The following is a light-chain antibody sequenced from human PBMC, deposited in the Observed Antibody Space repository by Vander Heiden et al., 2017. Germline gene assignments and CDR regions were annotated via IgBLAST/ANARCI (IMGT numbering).Light chain of an antibody. CDR1: NSDIGADNY. Sequence: QSPLTQPASVSASPGQSITISCAGANSDIGADNYVSWYQQHPGRAPKVVIYDVFHRPSEIFNRFSGSKSETTANLTISGLQPEDEADYYCTSYASDTLVVFGGGTRLTV. CDR3: TSYASDTLVV. J-gene: IGLJ2*01. CDR2: DVF. V-gene: IGLV2-14*03.